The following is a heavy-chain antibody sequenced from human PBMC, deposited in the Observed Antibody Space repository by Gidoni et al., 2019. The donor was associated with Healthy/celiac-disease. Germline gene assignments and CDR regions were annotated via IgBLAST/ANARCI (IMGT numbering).Heavy chain of an antibody. CDR2: INHSGST. J-gene: IGHJ6*02. D-gene: IGHD3-3*01. V-gene: IGHV4-34*01. Sequence: QVQLQQWGAGLLKPSETLSLTCAVYGGSFSGYYWSWIRQPPGKGLEWIGEINHSGSTNYNPSLKSRVTISVDTSKNQFSLKLSSVTAADTAVYYCARAGRYYDFWSGPVSMDVWGQGTTVTVSS. CDR1: GGSFSGYY. CDR3: ARAGRYYDFWSGPVSMDV.